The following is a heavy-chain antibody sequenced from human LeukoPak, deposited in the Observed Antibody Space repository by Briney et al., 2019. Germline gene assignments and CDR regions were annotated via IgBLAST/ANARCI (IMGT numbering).Heavy chain of an antibody. CDR1: GFSFSSYA. CDR3: AKGPGLSSSWRFDY. CDR2: ITGSGAST. Sequence: PGGSLRLSCAVSGFSFSSYAMNWVRQAPGEGLEWVSAITGSGASTNYADSVKGRLTISRDNSKNTLYLQMNSLRAEDTAIYYCAKGPGLSSSWRFDYWGQGTLVTVSS. D-gene: IGHD6-13*01. J-gene: IGHJ4*02. V-gene: IGHV3-23*01.